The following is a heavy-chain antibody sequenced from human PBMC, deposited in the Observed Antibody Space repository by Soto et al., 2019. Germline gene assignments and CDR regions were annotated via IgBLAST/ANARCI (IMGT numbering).Heavy chain of an antibody. V-gene: IGHV3-33*01. CDR3: ARDKSVGYYDFWSGYYEPLDY. Sequence: PGGSLRLSCAASGFTFSSYGMHWVRQAPGKGLEWVAVIWYDGSNKYYADSVKGRFTISRDNSKNTLYLQMNSLRAEDTAVYYCARDKSVGYYDFWSGYYEPLDYWGQGILVTVSS. J-gene: IGHJ4*02. D-gene: IGHD3-3*01. CDR2: IWYDGSNK. CDR1: GFTFSSYG.